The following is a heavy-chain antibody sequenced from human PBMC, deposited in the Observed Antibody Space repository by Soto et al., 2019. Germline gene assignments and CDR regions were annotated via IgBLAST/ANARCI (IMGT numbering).Heavy chain of an antibody. CDR1: GGSISSGGYY. CDR3: ASEGNYYDSSGYYYFDY. CDR2: IYYSGST. J-gene: IGHJ4*02. D-gene: IGHD3-22*01. V-gene: IGHV4-31*03. Sequence: QVQLQESGPGLVKPSQTLSLTCTVSGGSISSGGYYWSWIRQHPGKGPEWIGYIYYSGSTYYNPSLKSRVTLSVDTSKNQFSLKLSSVTAADTAVYYCASEGNYYDSSGYYYFDYWGQGTLVTVSS.